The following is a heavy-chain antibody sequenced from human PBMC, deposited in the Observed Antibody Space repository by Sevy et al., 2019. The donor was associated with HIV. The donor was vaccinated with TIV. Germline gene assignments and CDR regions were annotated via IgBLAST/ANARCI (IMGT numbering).Heavy chain of an antibody. CDR1: GFTFSSYS. V-gene: IGHV3-48*02. D-gene: IGHD3-3*01. CDR2: ISSSSSTI. J-gene: IGHJ3*02. CDR3: ASDRDTIFGAVTYAPDAFDI. Sequence: GGCLRLSCAASGFTFSSYSMNWVRQAPGKGLEWVSYISSSSSTIYYADSVKGRFTISRDNAKNSLYLQMNSLRDEDTAVYYRASDRDTIFGAVTYAPDAFDIWGQGTPVTVSS.